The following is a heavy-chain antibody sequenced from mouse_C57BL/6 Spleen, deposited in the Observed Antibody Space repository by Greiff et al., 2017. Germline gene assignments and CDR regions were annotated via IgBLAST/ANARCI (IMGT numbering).Heavy chain of an antibody. V-gene: IGHV1-19*01. CDR2: INPYNGGT. CDR3: ARDGSSRFDY. J-gene: IGHJ2*01. CDR1: GYTFTDYY. Sequence: EVKLMESGPVLVKPGASVKMSCKASGYTFTDYYMNWVKQSHGKSLEWIGVINPYNGGTSYNQKFKGKATLAVDKSSSTAYMELNSLTSEDSAVYYCARDGSSRFDYWGQGTTLTVSS. D-gene: IGHD1-1*01.